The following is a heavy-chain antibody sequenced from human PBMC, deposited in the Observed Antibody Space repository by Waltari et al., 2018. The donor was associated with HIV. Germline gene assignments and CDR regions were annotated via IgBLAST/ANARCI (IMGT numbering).Heavy chain of an antibody. CDR3: ARDGEGYCSGGSCYRFDY. CDR2: ISAYNGNT. V-gene: IGHV1-18*01. CDR1: GYTFTSYG. Sequence: QVQLVQSGAEVKKPGASVKVSCKASGYTFTSYGISWVRQVPGQVLEWMGWISAYNGNTNYAQKLQGRVTMTTDTSTSTAYMELRSLRSDDTAVYYCARDGEGYCSGGSCYRFDYWGQGTLVTVSS. D-gene: IGHD2-15*01. J-gene: IGHJ4*02.